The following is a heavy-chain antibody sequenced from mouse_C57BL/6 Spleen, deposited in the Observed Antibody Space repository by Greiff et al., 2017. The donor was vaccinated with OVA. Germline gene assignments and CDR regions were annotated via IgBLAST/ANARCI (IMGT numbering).Heavy chain of an antibody. D-gene: IGHD2-2*01. CDR3: ARRGYGNWYFDV. J-gene: IGHJ1*03. V-gene: IGHV14-2*01. CDR1: GFNITDYY. Sequence: EVQVVESGAELVKPGASVKLSCTASGFNITDYYMHWVKQRPEQGLEWIGSIDPEDGETKYAQKFQGKATITADTSSNTAYLQLSSLTSEDTAVYYCARRGYGNWYFDVWGTGTTVTVSS. CDR2: IDPEDGET.